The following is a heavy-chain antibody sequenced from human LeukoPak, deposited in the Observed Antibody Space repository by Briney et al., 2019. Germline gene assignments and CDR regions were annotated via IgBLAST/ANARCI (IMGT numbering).Heavy chain of an antibody. Sequence: PGGSLRLSCVASGFTFSSYWMHWVRQDPRKGLVWVSRINGDGRNINYADSVRGRFTISRDNAKNTLYLQMNTLRVEDTAVYFCARERKSSTSMDYWGQGTLVTVSS. CDR1: GFTFSSYW. J-gene: IGHJ4*02. CDR2: INGDGRNI. CDR3: ARERKSSTSMDY. D-gene: IGHD2-2*01. V-gene: IGHV3-74*01.